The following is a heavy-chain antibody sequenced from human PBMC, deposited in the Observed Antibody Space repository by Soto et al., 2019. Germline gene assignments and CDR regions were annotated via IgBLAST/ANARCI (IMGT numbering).Heavy chain of an antibody. Sequence: ESGGGVVQPGRSLRLSCAASGFTFSSYGMHWVRQAPGKGLEWVAVISYDGSNKYYADSVKGRFTISRDNSKNTLYLQMNSLRAEDTAVYYCAKDQLRGVRGVKTYYYGMDVWGQGTTVTVSS. V-gene: IGHV3-30*18. CDR3: AKDQLRGVRGVKTYYYGMDV. CDR1: GFTFSSYG. J-gene: IGHJ6*02. D-gene: IGHD3-10*01. CDR2: ISYDGSNK.